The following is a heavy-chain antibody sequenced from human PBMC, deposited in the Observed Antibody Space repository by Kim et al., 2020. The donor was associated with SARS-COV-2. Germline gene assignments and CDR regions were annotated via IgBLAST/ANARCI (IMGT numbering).Heavy chain of an antibody. J-gene: IGHJ2*01. D-gene: IGHD2-2*02. CDR1: GYTFTGYY. CDR2: INPNSGGT. CDR3: ARDPEVVPAAITGETYYWYFDL. V-gene: IGHV1-2*02. Sequence: ASVKVSCKASGYTFTGYYMHWVRQAPGQGLEWMGWINPNSGGTNYAQKFQGRVTMTRDTSISTAYMELSRLRSDDTAVYYCARDPEVVPAAITGETYYWYFDLWGRGTLVTVSS.